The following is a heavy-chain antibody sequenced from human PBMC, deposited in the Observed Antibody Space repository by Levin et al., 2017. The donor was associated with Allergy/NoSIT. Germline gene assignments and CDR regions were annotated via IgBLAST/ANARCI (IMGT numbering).Heavy chain of an antibody. CDR3: ARGPSKGNTFDI. CDR2: IKQDGSEK. CDR1: GFTFSSYW. J-gene: IGHJ3*02. Sequence: GESLKISCVASGFTFSSYWMSWVRQAPGKGLEWVANIKQDGSEKYYVDSVKGRFTISRDNAKNSLYLQMNSLRAEDTAVYYCARGPSKGNTFDIWGQGTMVTVSS. V-gene: IGHV3-7*04. D-gene: IGHD2/OR15-2a*01.